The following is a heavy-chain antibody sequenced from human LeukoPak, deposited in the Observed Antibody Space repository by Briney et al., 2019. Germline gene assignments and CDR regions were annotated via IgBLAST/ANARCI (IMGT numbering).Heavy chain of an antibody. D-gene: IGHD6-6*01. CDR3: ARHGWSYSSSPFDY. V-gene: IGHV4-59*08. Sequence: SETLSLTCTVSGGSISSYYWSWIRQPPGKGLEWIGYIYYSGSTNYNPSLKSRVTISVDTSKNQFSLKLSSVTAADTAVYYCARHGWSYSSSPFDYWGQGTLVTVPS. J-gene: IGHJ4*02. CDR2: IYYSGST. CDR1: GGSISSYY.